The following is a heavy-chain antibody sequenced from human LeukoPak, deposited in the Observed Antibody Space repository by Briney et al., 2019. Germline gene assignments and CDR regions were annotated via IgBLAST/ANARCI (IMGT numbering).Heavy chain of an antibody. D-gene: IGHD3-10*01. V-gene: IGHV4-34*01. J-gene: IGHJ4*02. CDR2: INHSGST. Sequence: SETLSLTCAVYGGPFSGYYWSWIRQPPGKGLEWIGEINHSGSTNYNPSLKSRVTISVDTSKNQFSLKLSSVTAADTAVYYCARDVLLWFGELPFANWGQGTLVTVSS. CDR1: GGPFSGYY. CDR3: ARDVLLWFGELPFAN.